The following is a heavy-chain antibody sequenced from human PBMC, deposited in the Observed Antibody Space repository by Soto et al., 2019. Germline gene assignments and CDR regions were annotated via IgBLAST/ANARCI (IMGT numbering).Heavy chain of an antibody. CDR3: ARGLWYCSSTSCPFDY. CDR2: IYYSGST. J-gene: IGHJ4*02. Sequence: TLSLTCTVTGGSIRRRGYYWSWIRQRPGKGLEWIGYIYYSGSTYYNPSLKSRVTISVDTSKNQFSLKLSSVTAADTAVYYCARGLWYCSSTSCPFDYWGQGTLVTVSS. CDR1: GGSIRRRGYY. V-gene: IGHV4-31*03. D-gene: IGHD2-2*01.